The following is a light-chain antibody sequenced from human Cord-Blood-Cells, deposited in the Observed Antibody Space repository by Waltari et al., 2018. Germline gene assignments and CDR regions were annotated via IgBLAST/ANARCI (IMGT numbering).Light chain of an antibody. J-gene: IGKJ4*01. CDR3: QQRSNWPPLT. V-gene: IGKV3-11*01. Sequence: EIVLTQSPATLSLSPGERATLSCRASQSVSSYLAWYQQKPGQAPRLLIYDASNRATGIPARFSGSGSGTDFTLTIRRLEPEDFAGYYCQQRSNWPPLTFGGGTKVEIK. CDR1: QSVSSY. CDR2: DAS.